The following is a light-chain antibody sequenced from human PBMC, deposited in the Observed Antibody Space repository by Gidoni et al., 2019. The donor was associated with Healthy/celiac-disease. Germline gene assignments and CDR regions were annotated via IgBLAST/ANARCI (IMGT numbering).Light chain of an antibody. Sequence: LTQPPSASGTPGQRVTISCSGSSSNIGSNTVNWYQHLPGTAPKLLIYSNNQRPSGVPDRFSGSKSGTSASLAISGLQSGDEADYYCAAWDDSLNGPVFGTGTKVTVL. CDR1: SSNIGSNT. CDR3: AAWDDSLNGPV. V-gene: IGLV1-44*01. J-gene: IGLJ1*01. CDR2: SNN.